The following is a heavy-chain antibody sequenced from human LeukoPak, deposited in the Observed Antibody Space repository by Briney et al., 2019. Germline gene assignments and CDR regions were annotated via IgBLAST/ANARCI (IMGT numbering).Heavy chain of an antibody. CDR3: VRDLVVYGNIDY. CDR2: IYHSGTT. D-gene: IGHD2-8*02. CDR1: GYSISSGYY. Sequence: SETLSLTCTVSGYSISSGYYCGWVRQSPGKGLEWIGTIYHSGTTYYNPSLKSRLSISIDTSKNQFSLKLSSVTAADTAVYFCVRDLVVYGNIDYWGQGTLVTVSS. J-gene: IGHJ4*02. V-gene: IGHV4-38-2*02.